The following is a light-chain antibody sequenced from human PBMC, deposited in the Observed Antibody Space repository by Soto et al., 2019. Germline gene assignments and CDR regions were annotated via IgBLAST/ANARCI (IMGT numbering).Light chain of an antibody. CDR2: DGS. Sequence: QSALTQPASVSGSPGQSITISCTGTRSDVGAYNYVSWYQQYPGQAPKLMMYDGSDRHSVVSNRFSGSKSGNTASLSISGLQPEDEADYYCNLYTDSNVYVFGAGTKVTVL. J-gene: IGLJ1*01. V-gene: IGLV2-14*01. CDR1: RSDVGAYNY. CDR3: NLYTDSNVYV.